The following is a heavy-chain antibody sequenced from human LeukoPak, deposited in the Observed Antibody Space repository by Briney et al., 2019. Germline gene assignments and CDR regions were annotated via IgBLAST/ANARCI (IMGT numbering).Heavy chain of an antibody. CDR1: GYTFTSYY. Sequence: ASVKVCCKASGYTFTSYYMHWVRQAPGQGLEWMGISNPSGRSTSYAQKFQGRVTMTRDTSTSTVYMELSSLRSEDTAVYYCARDGGIAVAGRTLAYGMEVWGKGTTVTASS. J-gene: IGHJ6*04. CDR2: SNPSGRST. CDR3: ARDGGIAVAGRTLAYGMEV. V-gene: IGHV1-46*01. D-gene: IGHD6-19*01.